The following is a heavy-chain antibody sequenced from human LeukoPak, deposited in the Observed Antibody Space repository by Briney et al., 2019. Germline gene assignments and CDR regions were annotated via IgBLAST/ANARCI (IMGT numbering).Heavy chain of an antibody. CDR2: IIPIFGTA. CDR3: AGPPGYSGSPWENAFDI. D-gene: IGHD1-26*01. CDR1: GGTFISYA. Sequence: GASVKVSCKASGGTFISYAISWVRQAPGQGLEWMGGIIPIFGTANYAQKFQGRVTITADESTSTAYMELSSLRSEDTAVYYCAGPPGYSGSPWENAFDIWGQGTMVTVSS. J-gene: IGHJ3*02. V-gene: IGHV1-69*13.